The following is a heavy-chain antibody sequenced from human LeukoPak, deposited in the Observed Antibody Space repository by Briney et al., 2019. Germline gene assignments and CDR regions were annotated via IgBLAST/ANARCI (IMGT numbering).Heavy chain of an antibody. CDR3: SRHLYSSAWYEEN. Sequence: GGSLRLSCAASGFTFSGSAVHWVRQASGKGLEWAGHIRSKADSHATAYAASVQGRFTISRDDSNNTAYLHMNSLKIEDAAVYFCSRHLYSSAWYEENWGQGTLVTVSS. D-gene: IGHD6-19*01. CDR1: GFTFSGSA. V-gene: IGHV3-73*01. J-gene: IGHJ4*02. CDR2: IRSKADSHAT.